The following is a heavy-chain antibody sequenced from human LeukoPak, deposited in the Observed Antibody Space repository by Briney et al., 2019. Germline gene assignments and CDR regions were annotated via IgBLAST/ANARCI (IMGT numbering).Heavy chain of an antibody. V-gene: IGHV3-23*01. CDR1: GFTLSTTA. Sequence: PGGSLRLSCAASGFTLSTTAMAWVRQAPGKGLELVSGFGGTGDIHYADSVRGRFTISRDNSKGILYLQMDSLRAEDTAVYYCAKDVLRWAFDYWGQGTLVTVSS. CDR3: AKDVLRWAFDY. J-gene: IGHJ4*02. D-gene: IGHD3-16*01. CDR2: FGGTGDI.